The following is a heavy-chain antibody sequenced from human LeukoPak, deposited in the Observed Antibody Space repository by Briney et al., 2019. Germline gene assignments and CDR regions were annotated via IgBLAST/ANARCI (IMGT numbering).Heavy chain of an antibody. V-gene: IGHV4-39*07. CDR3: ARDPNTDDAFDI. CDR2: FYYSGST. CDR1: GGSISSNNYY. J-gene: IGHJ3*02. Sequence: SETLSLTCTVSGGSISSNNYYWGWIRQPPGKGLEWIGNFYYSGSTYYNPSLKSRVTISVDTSNNQFSLKLSSVTAADKAVYYCARDPNTDDAFDIWGQGTMVTVSS.